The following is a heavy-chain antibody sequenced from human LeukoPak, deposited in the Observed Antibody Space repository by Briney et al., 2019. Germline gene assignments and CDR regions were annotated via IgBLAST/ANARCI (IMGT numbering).Heavy chain of an antibody. J-gene: IGHJ4*02. CDR3: ARVGSGSFDY. Sequence: SETLSLTCTVSGGSISSSSYYWGWIRQPPGKGLEWIGSIYYSGSTYYNPSLKSRVTISVDTSKNQFSLKLSSVTAADTAVYYCARVGSGSFDYWGQGTLVTVSS. D-gene: IGHD1-26*01. CDR2: IYYSGST. CDR1: GGSISSSSYY. V-gene: IGHV4-39*01.